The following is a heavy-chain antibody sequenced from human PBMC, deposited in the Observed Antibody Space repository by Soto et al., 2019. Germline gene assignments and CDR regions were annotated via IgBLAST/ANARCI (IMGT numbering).Heavy chain of an antibody. CDR3: ARDKSVVAAGNLAPFDC. Sequence: GGSLRLSCAASGFTFSDYYMSWIRQAPGKGLEWVSYISSSGSTIYYADSVKGRFTISRDNAKNSLYLQMNSLRAEDTAVYYCARDKSVVAAGNLAPFDCWGQGTLVTVSS. CDR2: ISSSGSTI. D-gene: IGHD6-13*01. V-gene: IGHV3-11*01. CDR1: GFTFSDYY. J-gene: IGHJ4*02.